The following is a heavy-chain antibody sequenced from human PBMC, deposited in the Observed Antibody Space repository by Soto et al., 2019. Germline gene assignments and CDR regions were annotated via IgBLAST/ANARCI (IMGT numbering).Heavy chain of an antibody. V-gene: IGHV1-8*01. D-gene: IGHD3-10*01. CDR1: GYTFSNYD. Sequence: QVQLVQSGAELKKPGASVKVSCKASGYTFSNYDMNWVRQATGQGPEWIGWVNPNNGDTGYAQKFQGRVTLTTDISTTTAYMELTSLRSEDTAIYYCAKVSRNGSAIDFDDGGQGTLITVSS. J-gene: IGHJ4*02. CDR3: AKVSRNGSAIDFDD. CDR2: VNPNNGDT.